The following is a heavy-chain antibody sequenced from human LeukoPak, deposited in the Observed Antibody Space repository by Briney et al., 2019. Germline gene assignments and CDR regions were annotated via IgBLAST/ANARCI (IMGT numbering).Heavy chain of an antibody. Sequence: GGSLRLSCAASGFTFSSYSMNWVRQAPGKGLEWVSSIGSSSSYIYYADSVKGRFTISRDNAKNSLYLQMNSLRAEDTAVYYCARDRHPYSGSYVAFDIWGQGTMVTVSS. V-gene: IGHV3-21*01. D-gene: IGHD1-26*01. CDR1: GFTFSSYS. CDR2: IGSSSSYI. J-gene: IGHJ3*02. CDR3: ARDRHPYSGSYVAFDI.